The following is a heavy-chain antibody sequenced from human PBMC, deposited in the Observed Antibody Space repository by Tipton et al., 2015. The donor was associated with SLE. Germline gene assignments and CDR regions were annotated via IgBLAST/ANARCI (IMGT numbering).Heavy chain of an antibody. Sequence: GHVTISADKSISTAYLQWSSLKASDTAMYYCARQGDYGPHDGFDIWGQGTMVTVSS. J-gene: IGHJ3*02. CDR3: ARQGDYGPHDGFDI. D-gene: IGHD4-17*01. V-gene: IGHV5-10-1*01.